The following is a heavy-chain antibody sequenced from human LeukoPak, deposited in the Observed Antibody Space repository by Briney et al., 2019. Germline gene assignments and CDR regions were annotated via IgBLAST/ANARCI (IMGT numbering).Heavy chain of an antibody. Sequence: GGSLRLSCAVSGFTFGSYWLTWVRQAPGKGLKWVANIKEEGSEKYYADSVKGRFTISRDNAKSSLYLQMNSLRAEDTAMYYCARVLSARNYGDALDIWGQGTLVPVPS. CDR3: ARVLSARNYGDALDI. CDR1: GFTFGSYW. J-gene: IGHJ3*02. V-gene: IGHV3-7*01. D-gene: IGHD1-7*01. CDR2: IKEEGSEK.